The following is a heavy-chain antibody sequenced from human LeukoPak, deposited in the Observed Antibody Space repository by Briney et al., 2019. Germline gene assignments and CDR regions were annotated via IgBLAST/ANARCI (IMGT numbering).Heavy chain of an antibody. Sequence: PGASLRLSCAASGFTFSSYAMSWVRQAPGKGLEWVSAISGSSGSTYYADSVKGRFTISRDNSKNTLYLQMNSLRAEDTAVYYCAKDQTAPGMYYFDYWGQGTLVTVSS. J-gene: IGHJ4*02. CDR2: ISGSSGST. D-gene: IGHD6-13*01. V-gene: IGHV3-23*01. CDR3: AKDQTAPGMYYFDY. CDR1: GFTFSSYA.